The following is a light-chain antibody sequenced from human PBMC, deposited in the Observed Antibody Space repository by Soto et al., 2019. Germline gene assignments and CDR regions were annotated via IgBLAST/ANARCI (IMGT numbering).Light chain of an antibody. CDR2: GAS. CDR1: QSVRSRS. J-gene: IGKJ1*01. V-gene: IGKV3-20*01. CDR3: QGCNIAPSWT. Sequence: EIFLTQSPDTLSLSLWEIATLSCRASQSVRSRSLAWYQHNPGQAPRLLMYGASSRATGIPDRFSGSGSGTDFTPTVSSLQPEHVATYYCQGCNIAPSWTFGQGTKVDIK.